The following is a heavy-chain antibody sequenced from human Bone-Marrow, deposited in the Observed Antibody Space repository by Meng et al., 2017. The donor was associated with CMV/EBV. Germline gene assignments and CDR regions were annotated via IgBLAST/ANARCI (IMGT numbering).Heavy chain of an antibody. V-gene: IGHV3-7*01. CDR3: ARLRGYQLPRSYYYYGMAV. Sequence: GGSLRLSCAASGFTFSSYWMSWVRQAPGKGLEWVANIKQDGSEKYYVDSVKGRFTISRDNAKNSLYLQMNSLRAEDTAVYYCARLRGYQLPRSYYYYGMAVWGQGNTVTGAS. J-gene: IGHJ6*02. CDR2: IKQDGSEK. D-gene: IGHD2-2*01. CDR1: GFTFSSYW.